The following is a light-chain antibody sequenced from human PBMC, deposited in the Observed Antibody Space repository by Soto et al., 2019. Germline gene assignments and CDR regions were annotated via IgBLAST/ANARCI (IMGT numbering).Light chain of an antibody. Sequence: EIVMTQSPATLSVSPGERATLSCRASQSVGSSLAWYQQEPGQSPRLLIYGASTRATGIPARFSGSGSGTEFTLTISSLQSEDFAVYYCQQYADWLRTFGQGTKVDIK. J-gene: IGKJ1*01. V-gene: IGKV3-15*01. CDR1: QSVGSS. CDR3: QQYADWLRT. CDR2: GAS.